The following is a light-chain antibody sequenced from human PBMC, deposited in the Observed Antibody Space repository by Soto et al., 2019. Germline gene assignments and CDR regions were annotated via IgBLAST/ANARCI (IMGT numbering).Light chain of an antibody. CDR2: EVG. J-gene: IGLJ1*01. V-gene: IGLV2-14*01. Sequence: QSALTQPVSVSGSPGQSITISCTGSSSDVGGHNHVSWYQQHPGKAAKLIIYEVGNRPSGVSNRFSGSKSGNTASLTISGFQAEDEADYYCNSYTSSSTHVFGTGTKLTVL. CDR3: NSYTSSSTHV. CDR1: SSDVGGHNH.